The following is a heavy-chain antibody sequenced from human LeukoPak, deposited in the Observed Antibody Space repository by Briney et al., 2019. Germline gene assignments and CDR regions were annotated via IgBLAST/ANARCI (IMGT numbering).Heavy chain of an antibody. D-gene: IGHD6-19*01. CDR1: GGTFGGYY. CDR3: ARADHQWLAPQYFQH. Sequence: SETLSLTCAVYGGTFGGYYWSWIRQPPGKGLEWIGEINHSGSTNYNPSLKSRVTISVDTSKNQFSLKLSSVTAADTAVYYCARADHQWLAPQYFQHWGQGTLVIVSS. V-gene: IGHV4-34*01. J-gene: IGHJ1*01. CDR2: INHSGST.